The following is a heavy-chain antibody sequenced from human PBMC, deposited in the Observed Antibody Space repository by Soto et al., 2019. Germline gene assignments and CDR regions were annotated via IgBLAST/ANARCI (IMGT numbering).Heavy chain of an antibody. CDR3: AKDPGGQAVALDY. V-gene: IGHV3-30*18. CDR2: ISYDGSNK. CDR1: GFTFSSYG. J-gene: IGHJ4*02. D-gene: IGHD6-19*01. Sequence: QVQLVESGGGVVQPGRSLRLSCEASGFTFSSYGMHWVRQAPGKGLEWVAVISYDGSNKYYADSVKGRFTISRDNSKNTLYLQMNSLRAEDTAVYYCAKDPGGQAVALDYWGQGTLVTVSS.